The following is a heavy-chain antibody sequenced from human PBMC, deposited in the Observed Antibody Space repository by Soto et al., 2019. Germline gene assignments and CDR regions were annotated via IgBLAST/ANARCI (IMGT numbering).Heavy chain of an antibody. CDR2: ITTSSTPI. Sequence: EVQLVESGGGLASPGGSLGLSCAASGLTLGIYGRTGVAQAPGKGLGWVSTITTSSTPIYYAASVKGRFTISRDNAKNSLYLQMNSLRVEDTAVYYCARVQWLASHIWGQGTMVTVSS. CDR1: GLTLGIYG. D-gene: IGHD6-19*01. J-gene: IGHJ3*02. CDR3: ARVQWLASHI. V-gene: IGHV3-21*01.